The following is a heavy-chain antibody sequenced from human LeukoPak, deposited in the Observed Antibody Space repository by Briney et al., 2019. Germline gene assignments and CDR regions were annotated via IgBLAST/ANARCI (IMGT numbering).Heavy chain of an antibody. CDR3: ARGDILTGYYWVY. Sequence: MHGESLKISCKGSGYSFTSYWISWVRQMPGKGLEWMGRVDPSDSYTNYSPSFQGHVTISADKSISTAYLRWNSLKASDTAMYYVARGDILTGYYWVYWGQGTLVTVSS. V-gene: IGHV5-10-1*01. J-gene: IGHJ4*02. CDR1: GYSFTSYW. D-gene: IGHD3-9*01. CDR2: VDPSDSYT.